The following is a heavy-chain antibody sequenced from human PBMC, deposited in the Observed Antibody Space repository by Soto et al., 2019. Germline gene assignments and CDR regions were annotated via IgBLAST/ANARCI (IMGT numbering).Heavy chain of an antibody. J-gene: IGHJ3*02. CDR3: ARTPGGSPRSSAFDI. D-gene: IGHD3-16*01. CDR1: ECTFEDYG. CDR2: INWNGGST. V-gene: IGHV3-20*04. Sequence: GRPLRHSCAASECTFEDYGMSWVRQAPGKGLEWVSGINWNGGSTGYADSVKGRFTISRDNAKNSLYLQMNSLRAEDTALYYCARTPGGSPRSSAFDIWGQGTMVTVSS.